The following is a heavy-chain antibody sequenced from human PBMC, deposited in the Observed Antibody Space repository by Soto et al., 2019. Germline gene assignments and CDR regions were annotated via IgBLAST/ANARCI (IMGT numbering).Heavy chain of an antibody. CDR1: GFTFSSYG. V-gene: IGHV3-33*01. CDR3: ARDGERNVVAATYYYFDY. D-gene: IGHD2-15*01. Sequence: GGSLRLSCAASGFTFSSYGMHWVRQAPGKGLEWVAVIWYDGSNKYYADSVKGRFTISRDNSKNTLYLQMNSLRAEDTAVYYCARDGERNVVAATYYYFDYWGQGTLVTVSS. J-gene: IGHJ4*02. CDR2: IWYDGSNK.